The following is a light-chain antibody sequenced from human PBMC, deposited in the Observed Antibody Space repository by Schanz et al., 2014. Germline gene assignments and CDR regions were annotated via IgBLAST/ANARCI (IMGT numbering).Light chain of an antibody. Sequence: IVLTQSPGTLSLSPGERATLSCRSSQSVSTIDLAWYQQKPGQAPRVLIYGASIRASGIPDRFSGSGSGTDFTLTITRLEPEDFAVYYCQHYGSSPRTFGQGTRVEIK. V-gene: IGKV3-20*01. CDR3: QHYGSSPRT. CDR2: GAS. J-gene: IGKJ1*01. CDR1: QSVSTID.